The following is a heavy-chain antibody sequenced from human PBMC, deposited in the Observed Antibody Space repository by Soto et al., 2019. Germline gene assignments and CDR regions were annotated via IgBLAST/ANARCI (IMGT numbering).Heavy chain of an antibody. Sequence: SETLSLTCTVSGGSISSGGYYWSWIRQHPGKGLEWIGYIYYSGSTYYNTSLKSRVTISVDTSKNQFSLKLSSVTAADTAVFYCAREGRKDYDFLPGYYSYYFDYGGQETLVTVPS. V-gene: IGHV4-31*03. J-gene: IGHJ4*02. CDR3: AREGRKDYDFLPGYYSYYFDY. CDR1: GGSISSGGYY. D-gene: IGHD3-9*01. CDR2: IYYSGST.